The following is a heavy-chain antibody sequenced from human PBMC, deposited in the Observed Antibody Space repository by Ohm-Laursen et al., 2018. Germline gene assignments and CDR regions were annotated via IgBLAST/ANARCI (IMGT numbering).Heavy chain of an antibody. V-gene: IGHV4-4*07. CDR1: GGSISSYY. D-gene: IGHD3-10*01. Sequence: TLSLTCTVSGGSISSYYWSWIRQPAGKGLEWIGRIYTSGSTNYNPSLKSRVTMSVDTSKNQFSLKLSSVTAADTAVYYCARDRYYGSGSEYNWFDPWGQGTLVTVSS. CDR3: ARDRYYGSGSEYNWFDP. CDR2: IYTSGST. J-gene: IGHJ5*02.